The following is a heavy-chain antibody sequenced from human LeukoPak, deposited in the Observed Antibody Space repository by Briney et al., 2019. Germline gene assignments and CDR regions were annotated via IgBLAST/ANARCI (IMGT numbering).Heavy chain of an antibody. D-gene: IGHD3-22*01. V-gene: IGHV3-74*01. CDR3: ARDLEDYDSSGYYDY. CDR2: INSDGTST. J-gene: IGHJ4*02. CDR1: GFTLSNAW. Sequence: GGSLRLSCAASGFTLSNAWMHWVRQAPGKGPVWVSRINSDGTSTSYANSVKGRFTISRDDSKNTLHLQMNSLRAEDTAVYYCARDLEDYDSSGYYDYWGQGTLVTVSS.